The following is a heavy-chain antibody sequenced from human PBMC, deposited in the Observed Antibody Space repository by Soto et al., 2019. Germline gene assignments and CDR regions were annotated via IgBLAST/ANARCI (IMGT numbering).Heavy chain of an antibody. V-gene: IGHV3-30*18. CDR2: ISYDGSNK. CDR3: AKDKAGGGSAGYYGMDV. D-gene: IGHD3-16*01. Sequence: GGSLRLSCAASGFTFSSYGMHWVRQAPGKGLEWVAVISYDGSNKYYADSVKGRFTISRDNSKNTLYLQMNSLRAEDTAVYYCAKDKAGGGSAGYYGMDVWGQGTTVTVSS. J-gene: IGHJ6*02. CDR1: GFTFSSYG.